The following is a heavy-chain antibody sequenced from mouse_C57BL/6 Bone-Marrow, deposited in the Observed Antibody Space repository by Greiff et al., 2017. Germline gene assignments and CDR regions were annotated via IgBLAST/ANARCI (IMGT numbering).Heavy chain of an antibody. V-gene: IGHV1-55*01. CDR1: GYTFTSYW. CDR2: IYPGSGST. D-gene: IGHD2-4*01. CDR3: ALYDYRQDYAMDY. J-gene: IGHJ4*01. Sequence: QVQLQQSGAELVKPGASVKMSCKASGYTFTSYWITWVKQRPGQGLEWIGDIYPGSGSTNYNEKFKSKATMTVDTSSSTAYVQLSSLTSEDSAVYYCALYDYRQDYAMDYWGQGTSVTVSS.